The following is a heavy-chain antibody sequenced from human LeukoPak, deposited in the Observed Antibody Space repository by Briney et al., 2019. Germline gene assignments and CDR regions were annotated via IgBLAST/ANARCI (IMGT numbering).Heavy chain of an antibody. CDR1: GYTFTSYA. J-gene: IGHJ6*02. D-gene: IGHD6-19*01. V-gene: IGHV7-4-1*02. Sequence: ASVKVSCKASGYTFTSYAMNWVRQAPGQGLEWMGWINTNTGDPTYAQGFTGRFVFSLDTSVSTAYLQISSLKAEDTAVYYCARIAGAVAGRVYGMDVWGQGTTVTVSS. CDR3: ARIAGAVAGRVYGMDV. CDR2: INTNTGDP.